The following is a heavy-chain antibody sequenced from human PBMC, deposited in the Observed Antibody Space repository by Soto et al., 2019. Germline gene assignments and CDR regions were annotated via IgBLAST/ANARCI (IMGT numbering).Heavy chain of an antibody. J-gene: IGHJ4*02. Sequence: GASVKVSCKASGYTFTSYGISWVRQAPGQGLEWMGWISGHNGNTNYAQKLQGRVTTTTDTSTSTAHMELRSLRSDDTAVYYCARDRGALVAAGASDSWGQGTLVTVSS. CDR2: ISGHNGNT. CDR1: GYTFTSYG. D-gene: IGHD6-13*01. CDR3: ARDRGALVAAGASDS. V-gene: IGHV1-18*04.